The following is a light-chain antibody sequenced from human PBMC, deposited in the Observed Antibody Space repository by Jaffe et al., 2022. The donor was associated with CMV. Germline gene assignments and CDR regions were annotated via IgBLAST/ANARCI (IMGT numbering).Light chain of an antibody. Sequence: DIQMTQSPSSLSASVGDRVTITCQTSQDISNYLNWYQQKPGKAPKLLIYDASKLQTGVPSRFSGSGSGTDFTFTISSLQPEDIATYYCQQYDSLPWTFGQGTQVEVK. CDR2: DAS. V-gene: IGKV1-33*01. CDR3: QQYDSLPWT. CDR1: QDISNY. J-gene: IGKJ1*01.